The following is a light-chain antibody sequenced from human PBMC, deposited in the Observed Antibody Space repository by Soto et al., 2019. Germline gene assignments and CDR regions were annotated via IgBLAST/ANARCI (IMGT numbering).Light chain of an antibody. CDR2: AAT. J-gene: IGKJ2*01. CDR3: HRYGDSPPNS. V-gene: IGKV3-20*01. Sequence: EIVLTQSPGTLSLSPGESATLSCRASQSVNSRFLAWYQHKPGQAPRLLIYAATTRATGIPDRFSASASGTDFFALTISRLYPEDFAVYYCHRYGDSPPNSCGQGTKLEIK. CDR1: QSVNSRF.